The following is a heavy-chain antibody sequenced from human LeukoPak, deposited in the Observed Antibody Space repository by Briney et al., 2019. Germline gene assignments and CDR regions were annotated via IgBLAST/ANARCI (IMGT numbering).Heavy chain of an antibody. CDR1: GFTFSSYS. J-gene: IGHJ4*02. D-gene: IGHD3-22*01. V-gene: IGHV3-48*02. CDR2: ISSSSSTI. Sequence: GGSLRLSCAASGFTFSSYSMNWVRQAPGKGLERVSYISSSSSTIYYADSVKGRFTISRDNAKNSLYLQMNSLRDEDTAVYYCAREEGYYDSSGYYRGAFDYWGQGTLVTVSS. CDR3: AREEGYYDSSGYYRGAFDY.